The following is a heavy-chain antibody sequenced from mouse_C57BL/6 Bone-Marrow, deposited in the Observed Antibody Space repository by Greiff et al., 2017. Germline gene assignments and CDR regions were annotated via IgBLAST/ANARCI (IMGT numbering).Heavy chain of an antibody. V-gene: IGHV1-55*01. CDR3: AREDYGWYIDV. CDR2: IYPGSGCT. J-gene: IGHJ1*03. D-gene: IGHD2-4*01. CDR1: GYTFTSYW. Sequence: VQLQQPGAELVKPGASVKMSCKASGYTFTSYWITWVKQRPGQGLEWIGDIYPGSGCTNYNEKFKGKATLTVDTSSSTAYMQLSSLTSEDSAVYYCAREDYGWYIDVWGTGTTVTVSA.